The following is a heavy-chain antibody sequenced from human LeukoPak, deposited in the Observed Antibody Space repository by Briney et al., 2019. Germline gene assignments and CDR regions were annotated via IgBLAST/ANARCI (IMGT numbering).Heavy chain of an antibody. V-gene: IGHV4-39*07. J-gene: IGHJ5*02. CDR1: GGSISSSSYL. CDR3: ARGRGIWGRWFDP. D-gene: IGHD2/OR15-2a*01. CDR2: INHSGST. Sequence: SETLSLTCTVSGGSISSSSYLWGWIRQPPGEGLEWIGEINHSGSTNYNPSLKSRVTISVDTSKNQFSLKLSSVTAADTAVYYCARGRGIWGRWFDPWGQGTLVTVSS.